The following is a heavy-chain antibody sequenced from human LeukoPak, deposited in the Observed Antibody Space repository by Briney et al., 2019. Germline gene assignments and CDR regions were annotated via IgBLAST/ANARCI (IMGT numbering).Heavy chain of an antibody. J-gene: IGHJ3*02. D-gene: IGHD4-17*01. CDR1: GFTFSSYS. CDR2: ISSSSSTI. V-gene: IGHV3-48*04. Sequence: GGSLRLSCAASGFTFSSYSMNWVRQAPGKGLEWVSYISSSSSTIYYADSVKDRFTISRDNAKNSLYLQMNSLRAEDTAVYYCARGGRMTTVTDDAFDIWGQGTMVTVSS. CDR3: ARGGRMTTVTDDAFDI.